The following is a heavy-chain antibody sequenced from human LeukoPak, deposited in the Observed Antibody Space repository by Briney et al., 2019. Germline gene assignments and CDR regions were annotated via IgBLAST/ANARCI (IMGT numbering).Heavy chain of an antibody. CDR3: AGGDSSSWYRYFDY. Sequence: SETLSLTCTVSGGSTSSYYWSWIRQPAGKGLVWIGRIYTSGNTYYSPSLKSRVTMSVDTSKNQFSLKLSSVTAADTAVYYCAGGDSSSWYRYFDYWGQGTLVTVSS. V-gene: IGHV4-4*07. J-gene: IGHJ4*02. CDR2: IYTSGNT. CDR1: GGSTSSYY. D-gene: IGHD6-13*01.